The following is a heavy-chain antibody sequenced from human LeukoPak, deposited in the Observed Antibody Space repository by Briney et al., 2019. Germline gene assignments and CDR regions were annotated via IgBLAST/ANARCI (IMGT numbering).Heavy chain of an antibody. V-gene: IGHV3-23*01. D-gene: IGHD6-13*01. CDR2: ISGSGGST. J-gene: IGHJ4*02. Sequence: GGSLRLSCAASDFVFSDYYMSWVRQAPGKGLEWVSAISGSGGSTYYADSVKGRFTISRDNSKNTLYLQMNSLRAEDTAVYYCAKDPLVLGYWGQGTLVTVSS. CDR1: DFVFSDYY. CDR3: AKDPLVLGY.